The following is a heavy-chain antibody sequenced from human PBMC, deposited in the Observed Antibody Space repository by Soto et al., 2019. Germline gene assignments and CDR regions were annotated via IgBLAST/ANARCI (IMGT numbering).Heavy chain of an antibody. CDR3: ARDLGWAFDC. D-gene: IGHD6-19*01. CDR2: IGGGGRLI. Sequence: EVDLVESGGGLVQRGGSLRLSCAASGFTFSSFSMNWVRQAPGRGLEWISYIGGGGRLISYADSVKGRFAISRDNAQNSLYLQMDSLRDEDTAVYYCARDLGWAFDCWGQGTLVTVSS. V-gene: IGHV3-48*02. J-gene: IGHJ4*02. CDR1: GFTFSSFS.